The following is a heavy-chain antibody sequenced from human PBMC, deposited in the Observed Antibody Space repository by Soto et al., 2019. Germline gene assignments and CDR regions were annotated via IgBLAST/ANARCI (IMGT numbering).Heavy chain of an antibody. Sequence: PSETLSLTCTVSGGSISSGGYYWSWIRQHPGKGLEWIGYIYYRGSTNYNPSLKSRVTISVDTSKNQFSLKLNSATAADTAVYYCARSAPPIDYWGQGTLVTVSS. CDR1: GGSISSGGYY. J-gene: IGHJ4*02. V-gene: IGHV4-61*08. CDR3: ARSAPPIDY. CDR2: IYYRGST.